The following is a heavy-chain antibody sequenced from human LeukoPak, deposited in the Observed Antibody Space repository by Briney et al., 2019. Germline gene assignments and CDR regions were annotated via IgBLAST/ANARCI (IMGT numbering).Heavy chain of an antibody. J-gene: IGHJ6*02. Sequence: PGGSLRLSCAASGFTFSSYGMHSVRQAPGKGLEWVAVIWYDGSNKYYADSVKGRFTISRDNSKNTLYLQMNSLRAEDTAVYYCARQESLRFLEWLPHYYYYYGMDVWGQGTTVTVSS. CDR1: GFTFSSYG. D-gene: IGHD3-3*01. CDR2: IWYDGSNK. V-gene: IGHV3-33*01. CDR3: ARQESLRFLEWLPHYYYYYGMDV.